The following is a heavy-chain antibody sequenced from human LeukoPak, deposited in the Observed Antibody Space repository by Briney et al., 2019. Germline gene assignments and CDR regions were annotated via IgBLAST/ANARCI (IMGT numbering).Heavy chain of an antibody. D-gene: IGHD5-18*01. Sequence: PSETLSLTCAVYGGSFSGYYWSWIRQPPGKGLEWIGEINHSGSTNYNPSLKSRVTISVDTSKNQFSLKLSSVTAADTAVYYCARGGSAWIQLWPRGDYYGMDVWGQGTTVTVSS. J-gene: IGHJ6*02. V-gene: IGHV4-34*01. CDR1: GGSFSGYY. CDR3: ARGGSAWIQLWPRGDYYGMDV. CDR2: INHSGST.